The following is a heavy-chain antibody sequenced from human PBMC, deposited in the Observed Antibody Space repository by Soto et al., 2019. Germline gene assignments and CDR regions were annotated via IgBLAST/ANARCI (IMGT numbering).Heavy chain of an antibody. Sequence: SVKVSCKASGGTFSSYTISWVRQAPGQGLEWMGRIIPILGIANYAQKFQGRVTITADKSTSTAYMELSSLRSEDTAVYYCARKLYSSSSGGYNWFDPWGQGTLVTVSS. J-gene: IGHJ5*02. V-gene: IGHV1-69*02. CDR2: IIPILGIA. CDR1: GGTFSSYT. CDR3: ARKLYSSSSGGYNWFDP. D-gene: IGHD6-6*01.